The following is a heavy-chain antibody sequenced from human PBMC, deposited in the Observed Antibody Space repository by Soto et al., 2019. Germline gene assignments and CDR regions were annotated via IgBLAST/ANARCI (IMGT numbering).Heavy chain of an antibody. J-gene: IGHJ6*02. V-gene: IGHV4-59*01. CDR1: GGSISGYY. Sequence: PSETLSLTCTVSGGSISGYYCIWIQQPPGKGLEWIGYMYNTGSTVYNPSFKSRVTISVDTSKNQFSLKLNSVTAADTAVYYCARDLWGYCGTDCYPLDVWGQGTTVTVSS. CDR2: MYNTGST. CDR3: ARDLWGYCGTDCYPLDV. D-gene: IGHD2-21*02.